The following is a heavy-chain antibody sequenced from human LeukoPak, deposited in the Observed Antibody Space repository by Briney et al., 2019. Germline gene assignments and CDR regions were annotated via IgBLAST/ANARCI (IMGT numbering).Heavy chain of an antibody. CDR1: GFTFSTYA. Sequence: GGSLRLSCAASGFTFSTYAMSWVRQAPGKGLEWVSIVIGSGDSTYYADSVKGRFTISRDNSKNTLYLQMNSLRAEDTAVYYCAKDGVPVTTHYYYYYMDVWGKGTTVTVSS. J-gene: IGHJ6*03. CDR2: VIGSGDST. CDR3: AKDGVPVTTHYYYYYMDV. D-gene: IGHD4-11*01. V-gene: IGHV3-23*01.